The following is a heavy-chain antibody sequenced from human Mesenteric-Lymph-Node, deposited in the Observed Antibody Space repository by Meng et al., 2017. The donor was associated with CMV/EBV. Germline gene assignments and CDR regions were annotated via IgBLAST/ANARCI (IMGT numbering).Heavy chain of an antibody. J-gene: IGHJ6*02. CDR3: AKERADSSPIGNVDV. D-gene: IGHD3-22*01. CDR1: GFTFSTYG. Sequence: GESLKISCAASGFTFSTYGMHWVRQAPGKGLEWVSYIPYDGNNKYYADSVKGRFTVSRDNSRNTLYLQMNSLRAEDTAVYYCAKERADSSPIGNVDVWGQGTTVTVSS. CDR2: IPYDGNNK. V-gene: IGHV3-30*02.